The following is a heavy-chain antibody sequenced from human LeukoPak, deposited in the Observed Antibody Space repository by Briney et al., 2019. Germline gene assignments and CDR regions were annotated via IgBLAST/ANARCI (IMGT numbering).Heavy chain of an antibody. CDR3: AKDSGRGGDYEFDY. J-gene: IGHJ4*02. D-gene: IGHD4-17*01. CDR1: GFTFSSYA. V-gene: IGHV3-23*01. CDR2: ISGSGGST. Sequence: QPGGSLRLSCAASGFTFSSYAMSWVRQAPGKGLEWVSAISGSGGSTYYADSVKGRFTISRDNSKNTLYLQMSSLRAEDTAVYYCAKDSGRGGDYEFDYWGQGTLVTVSS.